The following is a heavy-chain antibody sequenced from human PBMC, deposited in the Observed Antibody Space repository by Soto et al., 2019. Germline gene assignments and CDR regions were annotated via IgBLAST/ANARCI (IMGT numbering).Heavy chain of an antibody. CDR1: GGSISSGDYY. CDR2: IYYSGST. Sequence: PSETLSLTCTDSGGSISSGDYYWSWIRQPPGKGLEWIGYIYYSGSTYYNPSLKSRVTISVDTSKNQFSLKLSSVTAADTAVYYCARDYQLRFLEEYYYYGMAVWGQGTTVTVSS. V-gene: IGHV4-30-4*01. CDR3: ARDYQLRFLEEYYYYGMAV. D-gene: IGHD3-3*01. J-gene: IGHJ6*02.